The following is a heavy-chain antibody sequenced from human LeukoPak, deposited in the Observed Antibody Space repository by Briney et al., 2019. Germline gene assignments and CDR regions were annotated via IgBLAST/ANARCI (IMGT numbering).Heavy chain of an antibody. CDR3: ARGGYDSSGYYYYYYYYMDV. V-gene: IGHV4-34*01. D-gene: IGHD3-22*01. CDR2: INHSGST. J-gene: IGHJ6*03. Sequence: SETLSLTCAVYGGSFSGYYWSWIRQPPGKGLEWIGEINHSGSTNYNPSLKSRVTISVDTSKNQFSLKLSSVTAADTAVYYCARGGYDSSGYYYYYYYYMDVWGKGTTVTVS. CDR1: GGSFSGYY.